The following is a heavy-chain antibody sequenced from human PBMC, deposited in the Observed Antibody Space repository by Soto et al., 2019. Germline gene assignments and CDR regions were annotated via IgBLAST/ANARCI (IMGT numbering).Heavy chain of an antibody. J-gene: IGHJ4*02. CDR3: ARLGRYYQALDS. CDR2: IYYAGTT. CDR1: GGSFSPKY. Sequence: SETLSLTCSVSGGSFSPKYWSWIRQPQGKGLECIGYIYYAGTTTYNPSLKSRVSISLDTSKNEVSLKLTSVTAADTAVYYCARLGRYYQALDSWGQGTLVTVSS. V-gene: IGHV4-59*08. D-gene: IGHD3-22*01.